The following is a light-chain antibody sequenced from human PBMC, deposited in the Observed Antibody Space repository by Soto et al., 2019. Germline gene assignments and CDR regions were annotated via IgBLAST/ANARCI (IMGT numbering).Light chain of an antibody. V-gene: IGLV2-14*01. CDR2: DVS. Sequence: QSALTQPASVSGSPGQSITISCTGSSSDVGGYNYVSWHQQHPGKAPKLMIYDVSNRPSGVSNRFSGSKSGNTASLTISGLPAEDEADYYCCSYSSTNTVVFGGGTKLTVL. CDR3: CSYSSTNTVV. J-gene: IGLJ2*01. CDR1: SSDVGGYNY.